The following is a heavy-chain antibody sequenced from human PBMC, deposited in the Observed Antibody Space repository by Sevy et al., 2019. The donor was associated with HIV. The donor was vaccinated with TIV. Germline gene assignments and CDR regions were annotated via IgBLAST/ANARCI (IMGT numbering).Heavy chain of an antibody. CDR1: GGSISSYY. Sequence: SETLSLTCTVSGGSISSYYWSWIRQPPGKGLEWIGYIYYSGSTNYNPSLKSRVTMSVDTSKNQFSLKLSSVTAADTAVYYCARKGGYSDGMDVWGQGTTVTVSS. V-gene: IGHV4-59*12. D-gene: IGHD3-22*01. CDR3: ARKGGYSDGMDV. CDR2: IYYSGST. J-gene: IGHJ6*02.